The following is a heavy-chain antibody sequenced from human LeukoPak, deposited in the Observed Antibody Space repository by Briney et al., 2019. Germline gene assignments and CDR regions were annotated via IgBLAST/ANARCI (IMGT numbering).Heavy chain of an antibody. D-gene: IGHD3-22*01. J-gene: IGHJ4*02. Sequence: PSETPSLTCAVYGGSFSGYYWSWIRQPPGKGLEWIGEINHSGSTNYNPSLKSRVTISVDTSKNQFSLKLSSVTAADTAVYYCASLLYYYDSSGSTDYWGQGTLVTVSS. CDR1: GGSFSGYY. CDR2: INHSGST. CDR3: ASLLYYYDSSGSTDY. V-gene: IGHV4-34*01.